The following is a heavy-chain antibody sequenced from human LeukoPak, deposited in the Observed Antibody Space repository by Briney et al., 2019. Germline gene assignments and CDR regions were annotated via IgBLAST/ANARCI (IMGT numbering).Heavy chain of an antibody. CDR1: GYSLSSGYY. D-gene: IGHD1-20*01. Sequence: ASATLSLTCDVSGYSLSSGYYWGWIRQPPGKGLAWIGSIYQSGNSYQKSSLKSRLTLSVDTSKNNFSLKVMSVTAADTAVYHCARSPSRYNWNFDYWGQGILVTVAS. CDR2: IYQSGNS. J-gene: IGHJ4*02. CDR3: ARSPSRYNWNFDY. V-gene: IGHV4-38-2*01.